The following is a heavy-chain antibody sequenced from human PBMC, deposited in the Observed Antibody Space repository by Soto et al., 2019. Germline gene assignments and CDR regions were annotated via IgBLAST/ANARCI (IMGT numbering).Heavy chain of an antibody. CDR3: AREDYSNFDY. CDR2: ISSSSSYI. CDR1: GFTFSSYS. D-gene: IGHD4-4*01. J-gene: IGHJ4*02. Sequence: LRLSCAASGFTFSSYSMNWVRQAPGKGLEWVSSISSSSSYIYSADSVKGRFTISRDNAKNSLYLQMNSLRAEDTAVYYCAREDYSNFDYWGQGTLVTVSS. V-gene: IGHV3-21*01.